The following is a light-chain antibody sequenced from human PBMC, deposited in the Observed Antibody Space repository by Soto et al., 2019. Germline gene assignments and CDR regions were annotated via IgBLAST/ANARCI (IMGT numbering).Light chain of an antibody. CDR2: DAS. Sequence: EIVMTQSPATLSVSPGERATLSCRASQSVGSNLAWYQQKPGQAPRLFIYDASTRATGIPARFSGSGSGTEFTLTISSLQSEDFAVYYCQQYNSWPETFGQGTKVDIK. V-gene: IGKV3-15*01. CDR1: QSVGSN. J-gene: IGKJ1*01. CDR3: QQYNSWPET.